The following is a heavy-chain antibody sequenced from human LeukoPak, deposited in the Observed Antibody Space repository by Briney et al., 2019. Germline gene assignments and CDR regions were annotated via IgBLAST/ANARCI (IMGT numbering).Heavy chain of an antibody. J-gene: IGHJ5*02. CDR2: MNPNRGNT. Sequence: ASVTVSCKASGYTFTSYDINWVRQATGQGLEWMGWMNPNRGNTGYAQKFQGRVTMTRNTSISTAYMELSSLRSEDTAVYYCARGTDYYDFWSGYRNWFDPWGQGTLVTVSS. CDR3: ARGTDYYDFWSGYRNWFDP. D-gene: IGHD3-3*01. V-gene: IGHV1-8*01. CDR1: GYTFTSYD.